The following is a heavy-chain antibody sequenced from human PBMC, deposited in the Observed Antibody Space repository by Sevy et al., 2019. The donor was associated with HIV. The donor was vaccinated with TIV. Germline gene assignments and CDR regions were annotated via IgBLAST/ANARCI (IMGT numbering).Heavy chain of an antibody. Sequence: GGSLRLSCAASGFTFSANWMNWVRQAPGKGLEWVANIKADGRDKHYVDSVEGRFTISRDNAKNLLLLQMNRLRVEDTAVYYCAYETFGRFDSWGQGTLVTVSS. CDR1: GFTFSANW. V-gene: IGHV3-7*01. D-gene: IGHD3-16*01. J-gene: IGHJ4*02. CDR3: AYETFGRFDS. CDR2: IKADGRDK.